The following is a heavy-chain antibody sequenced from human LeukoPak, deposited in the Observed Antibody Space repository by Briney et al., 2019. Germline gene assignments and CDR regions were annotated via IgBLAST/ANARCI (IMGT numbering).Heavy chain of an antibody. CDR1: GFTFSDYY. V-gene: IGHV3-11*06. J-gene: IGHJ4*02. Sequence: PGGSLRLSCAASGFTFSDYYMSWIRQAPGKGLEWVSYISSSSSYKNYADSVKGRFTISRDNAKNSLYLQMNSLRAEDTAVYYCARDHSITGTIDYWGQGTLVTVSS. D-gene: IGHD1-7*01. CDR3: ARDHSITGTIDY. CDR2: ISSSSSYK.